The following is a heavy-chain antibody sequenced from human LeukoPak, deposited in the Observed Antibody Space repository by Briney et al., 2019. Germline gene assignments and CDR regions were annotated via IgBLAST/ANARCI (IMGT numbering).Heavy chain of an antibody. J-gene: IGHJ4*02. CDR1: GFTFSSYS. Sequence: PGGSLRLSCTASGFTFSSYSMNWVRQAPGKGLEWVSYISSSSSNIFYADSFKGRFTISRDHAQNSLYLQMNSLRVEDTAVYYCARDPPGAHFDFWGQGTLVTVSS. D-gene: IGHD7-27*01. CDR2: ISSSSSNI. V-gene: IGHV3-21*01. CDR3: ARDPPGAHFDF.